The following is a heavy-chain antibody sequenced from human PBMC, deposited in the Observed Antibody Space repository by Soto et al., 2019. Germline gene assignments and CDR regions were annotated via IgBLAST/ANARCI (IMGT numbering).Heavy chain of an antibody. Sequence: SETLSLTCAVSGGSLSSGGYSWSWIRQPPGKGLEWIGYIYHSGSTYYNPSLKSRVTISVDRSKNQFSLKLSSVTAADTAVYYCAGAPSTTVTDDAFDIWGQGTMVT. CDR2: IYHSGST. V-gene: IGHV4-30-2*01. CDR1: GGSLSSGGYS. CDR3: AGAPSTTVTDDAFDI. J-gene: IGHJ3*02. D-gene: IGHD4-17*01.